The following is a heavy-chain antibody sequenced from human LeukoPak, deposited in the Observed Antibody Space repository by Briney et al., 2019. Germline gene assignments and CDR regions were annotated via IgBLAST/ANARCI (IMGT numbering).Heavy chain of an antibody. V-gene: IGHV1-2*02. J-gene: IGHJ4*02. CDR3: ARGIVLLWFGESKKPQYYFDY. D-gene: IGHD3-10*01. CDR1: GYTFTGYH. Sequence: ASVKVSCKASGYTFTGYHMHWVRQAPGQGLEWMGWINPNSGGTNYAQKFQGRVTMTRDTSISTAYMELSRLRSDDTAVYYCARGIVLLWFGESKKPQYYFDYWGQGTLVTVSS. CDR2: INPNSGGT.